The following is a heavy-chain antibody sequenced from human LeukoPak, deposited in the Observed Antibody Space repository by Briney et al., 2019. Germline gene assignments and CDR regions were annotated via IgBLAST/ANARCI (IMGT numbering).Heavy chain of an antibody. CDR3: ARGGSSWPFDY. CDR2: INWNGCST. Sequence: PGGSLRLSCAASGFTFDDYGMSWVRQAPGKGLEWVSGINWNGCSTGYADSVKGRFTISRDNAKNSLYLQMDILRAEDTGFYQCARGGSSWPFDYWGQGTLVTVSS. V-gene: IGHV3-20*01. CDR1: GFTFDDYG. D-gene: IGHD6-13*01. J-gene: IGHJ4*02.